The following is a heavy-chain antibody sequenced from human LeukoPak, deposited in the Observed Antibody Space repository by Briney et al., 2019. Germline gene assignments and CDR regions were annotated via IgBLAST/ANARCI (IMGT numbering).Heavy chain of an antibody. Sequence: GGSLRLSCAASGFTFSSYAMLWVRQAPGKGREWVAVISYDGSNKYYADSVKGRFTISRDNSKNTLYLQMNSLRAEDTAVYYCARDGGVQYGYWGQGTLVTVSS. CDR1: GFTFSSYA. D-gene: IGHD4-11*01. V-gene: IGHV3-30*04. CDR3: ARDGGVQYGY. CDR2: ISYDGSNK. J-gene: IGHJ4*02.